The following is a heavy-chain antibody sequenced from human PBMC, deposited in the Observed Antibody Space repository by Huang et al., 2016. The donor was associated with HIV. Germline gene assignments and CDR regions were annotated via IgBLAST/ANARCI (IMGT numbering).Heavy chain of an antibody. J-gene: IGHJ6*02. CDR3: ATKTAGMDI. V-gene: IGHV3-7*01. CDR1: TFTFGAYW. D-gene: IGHD1-7*01. Sequence: VESGGRSVQPGGSLKLSCVGSTFTFGAYWMSWVRQPPVKGLDWVAKIKQDESEKYYVDSVKGRFNISRDNARKVLFLEMDDLRVEDTAIYFCATKTAGMDIWGQGTTVTVSS. CDR2: IKQDESEK.